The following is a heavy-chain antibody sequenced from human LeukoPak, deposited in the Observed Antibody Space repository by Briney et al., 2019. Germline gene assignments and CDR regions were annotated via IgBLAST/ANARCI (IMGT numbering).Heavy chain of an antibody. D-gene: IGHD4-17*01. CDR3: ARQATVTTMLDY. J-gene: IGHJ4*02. Sequence: GESLKISCKGSGYSFTSYWLSWVRPMPGKGLEWMGRIDPSDSYTKYSPSFQGHVTISTDKSISTAYLQWSSLKASDTAMYYCARQATVTTMLDYWGQGSLVTVSS. CDR2: IDPSDSYT. CDR1: GYSFTSYW. V-gene: IGHV5-10-1*01.